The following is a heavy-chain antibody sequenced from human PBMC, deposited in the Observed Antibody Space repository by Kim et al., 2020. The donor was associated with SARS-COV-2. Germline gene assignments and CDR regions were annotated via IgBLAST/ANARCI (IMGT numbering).Heavy chain of an antibody. D-gene: IGHD5-12*01. V-gene: IGHV3-30*18. CDR2: ISYDGSNK. CDR3: AKVGSGYDPDPTFDY. J-gene: IGHJ4*02. Sequence: GGSLRLSCAASGFTLSSYGMHWVRQAPGKGLEWVAVISYDGSNKYYADSVKGRFTISRDNSKNTLYLQMNSLRAEDTAVYYCAKVGSGYDPDPTFDYWGQGTLVTVSS. CDR1: GFTLSSYG.